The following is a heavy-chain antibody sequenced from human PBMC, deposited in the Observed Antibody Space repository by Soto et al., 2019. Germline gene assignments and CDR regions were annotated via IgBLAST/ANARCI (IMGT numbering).Heavy chain of an antibody. J-gene: IGHJ4*02. D-gene: IGHD3-22*01. CDR2: IIPIFGTA. Sequence: GXSVKVSCKGSVGSFSSYAISWVRQAPGQGLEWVGGIIPIFGTANYAQKFQGRVTITADESTSTAYMELSSLRSEDTAVYYCARGAITTQYYYDSSGYHYYFDYWGQGNRVTVSS. V-gene: IGHV1-69*13. CDR3: ARGAITTQYYYDSSGYHYYFDY. CDR1: VGSFSSYA.